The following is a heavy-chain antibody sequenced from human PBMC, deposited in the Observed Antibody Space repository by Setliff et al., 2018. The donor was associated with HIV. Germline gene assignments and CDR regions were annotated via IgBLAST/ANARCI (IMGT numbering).Heavy chain of an antibody. CDR3: ATNPEMATINYYYYYMDV. V-gene: IGHV1-69*13. CDR1: GGTFRGFG. Sequence: ASVKVSCKASGGTFRGFGISWVVQAPGQGLEWMGQIIPIFGTPRYAQKFQGRVTITADESTSTVYMELSSLRSEDTAVYYCATNPEMATINYYYYYMDVWGKGTTVTGSS. J-gene: IGHJ6*03. CDR2: IIPIFGTP. D-gene: IGHD5-12*01.